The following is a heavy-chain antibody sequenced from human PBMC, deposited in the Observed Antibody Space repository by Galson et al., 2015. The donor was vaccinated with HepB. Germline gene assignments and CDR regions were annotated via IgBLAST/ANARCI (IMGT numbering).Heavy chain of an antibody. Sequence: QSGAEVKKPGESLRISCKGSGYSFTSYWISWVRQMPGKGLEWMGRIDPSDSYTNYSPSFQGHVTISADKSISTAYLQWSSLKASDTAVYYCARHGNIVVVVAATPYFDYWGQGTLVTVSS. V-gene: IGHV5-10-1*01. CDR1: GYSFTSYW. D-gene: IGHD2-15*01. CDR2: IDPSDSYT. CDR3: ARHGNIVVVVAATPYFDY. J-gene: IGHJ4*02.